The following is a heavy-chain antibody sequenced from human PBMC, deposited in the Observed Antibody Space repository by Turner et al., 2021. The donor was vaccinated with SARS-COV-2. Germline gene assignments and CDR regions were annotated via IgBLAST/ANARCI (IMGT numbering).Heavy chain of an antibody. CDR2: IYSCGST. CDR1: GFTVSSNY. D-gene: IGHD2-2*01. V-gene: IGHV3-66*02. Sequence: EVQLVESGGGLVQTGGSLRLSCAASGFTVSSNYMNWVRQAPGKGLECVSVIYSCGSTYYADSVKGRFTISRDNSKNTLYLQMNSLRAEDTALYYCARDLGGTSSLGGYFDYWGQGTLFTVSS. J-gene: IGHJ4*02. CDR3: ARDLGGTSSLGGYFDY.